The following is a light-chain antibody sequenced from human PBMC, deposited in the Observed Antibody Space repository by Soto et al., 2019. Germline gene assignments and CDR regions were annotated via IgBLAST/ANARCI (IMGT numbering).Light chain of an antibody. J-gene: IGKJ1*01. CDR3: LQHEAYPRT. CDR2: QAS. Sequence: DIPMTQSPSTLSASIGDRVTITCRASQNINVWLAWYQQKPGKAPKFLIYQASTLQSGVPSRFSGSGSGTEYTLTISSMEPDEFAAYYCLQHEAYPRTFGQGPKVEIK. V-gene: IGKV1-5*03. CDR1: QNINVW.